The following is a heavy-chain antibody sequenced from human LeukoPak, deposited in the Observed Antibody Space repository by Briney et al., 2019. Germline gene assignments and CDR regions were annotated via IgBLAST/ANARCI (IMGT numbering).Heavy chain of an antibody. CDR1: GGSISSSDW. CDR2: IYRNENP. J-gene: IGHJ4*02. V-gene: IGHV4-4*02. Sequence: PSETLSLTCAVSGGSISSSDWWSWVRQPPGRGLEWIGYIYRNENPNYNPSLKSRVTMSADKSKNQFSLRLSSVTAADTAVYYCARDPHCSNTNCPFDYWGQGILVSVSS. D-gene: IGHD2-2*01. CDR3: ARDPHCSNTNCPFDY.